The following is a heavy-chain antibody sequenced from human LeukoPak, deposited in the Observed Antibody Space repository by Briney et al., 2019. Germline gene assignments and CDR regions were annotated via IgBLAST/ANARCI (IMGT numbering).Heavy chain of an antibody. CDR1: GGSISSGSYY. J-gene: IGHJ4*02. V-gene: IGHV4-61*01. Sequence: SETLSLTCTVSGGSISSGSYYWSWIRQPPGKGLEWIGYIYYSGSTNYNPSLKSRVTISVDTSKNQFSLKLSSVTAADTAVYYCARAIAVAGNFDYWGQGTLVTVSS. CDR3: ARAIAVAGNFDY. D-gene: IGHD6-19*01. CDR2: IYYSGST.